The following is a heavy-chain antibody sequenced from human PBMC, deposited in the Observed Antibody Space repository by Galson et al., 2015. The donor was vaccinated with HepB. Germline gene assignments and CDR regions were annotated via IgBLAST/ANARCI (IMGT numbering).Heavy chain of an antibody. Sequence: SVKVSCKVSGYTLTELPMHWVRQAPGKGLEWMGGFDPEDGETIYAQKFQGRVTMTEDTSTDTAYMELSSLRSEDTAVYYCATAKNIAVFSFDYWGQGTLVTVSS. CDR1: GYTLTELP. J-gene: IGHJ4*02. V-gene: IGHV1-24*01. D-gene: IGHD6-19*01. CDR3: ATAKNIAVFSFDY. CDR2: FDPEDGET.